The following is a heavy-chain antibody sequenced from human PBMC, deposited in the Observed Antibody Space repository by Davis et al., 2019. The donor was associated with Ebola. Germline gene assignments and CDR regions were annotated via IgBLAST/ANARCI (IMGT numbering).Heavy chain of an antibody. Sequence: SVKVSCKASGGTFISYGISWVRQAPGQGLEWMGRIIPILGIAKYAQKFQGRVTITADKSTSTAYMELSSLRSEDTAVYYCASPAYCSDGSCYLPHFDYWGQGTLVTVSS. CDR1: GGTFISYG. D-gene: IGHD2-15*01. V-gene: IGHV1-69*04. J-gene: IGHJ4*02. CDR2: IIPILGIA. CDR3: ASPAYCSDGSCYLPHFDY.